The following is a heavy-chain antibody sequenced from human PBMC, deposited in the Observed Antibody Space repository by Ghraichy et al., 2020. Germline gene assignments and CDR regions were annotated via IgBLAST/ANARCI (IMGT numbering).Heavy chain of an antibody. J-gene: IGHJ3*02. CDR2: ISSSSSYI. V-gene: IGHV3-21*01. Sequence: LSLTCAASGFTFSSYSMNWVRQAPGKGLEWVSSISSSSSYIYYADSVKGRFTISRDNAKNSLYLQMNSLRAEDTAVYYCAGGPGSYYAFDIWGQGTMVTVSS. CDR1: GFTFSSYS. D-gene: IGHD1-26*01. CDR3: AGGPGSYYAFDI.